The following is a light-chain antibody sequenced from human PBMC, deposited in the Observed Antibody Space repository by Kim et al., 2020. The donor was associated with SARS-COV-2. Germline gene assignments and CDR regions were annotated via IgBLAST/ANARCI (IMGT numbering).Light chain of an antibody. CDR2: GAS. J-gene: IGKJ1*01. Sequence: EIVLTQSPGSLSLSPGERATLSCRASQSVSSNYLAWYQHKPGQAPRLLIFGASNRAAGIPDRFSGSGSGTDFTLTISRLEPADFAVYYCQQYGSSPPTFGQGTKVDIK. CDR1: QSVSSNY. V-gene: IGKV3-20*01. CDR3: QQYGSSPPT.